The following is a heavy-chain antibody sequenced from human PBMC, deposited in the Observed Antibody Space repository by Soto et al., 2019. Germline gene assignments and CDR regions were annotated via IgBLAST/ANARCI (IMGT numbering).Heavy chain of an antibody. Sequence: PGGSLRLSCAASGFTFSSYAMNWVRQAPGKGLEWVSTISPGGGNTYYADSVKGRLTVSRDSSKNTLFLQMNSLRAEDTAVYFCAKGADWFDSWGQGTLVTVSS. D-gene: IGHD1-26*01. CDR2: ISPGGGNT. V-gene: IGHV3-23*01. CDR1: GFTFSSYA. CDR3: AKGADWFDS. J-gene: IGHJ5*01.